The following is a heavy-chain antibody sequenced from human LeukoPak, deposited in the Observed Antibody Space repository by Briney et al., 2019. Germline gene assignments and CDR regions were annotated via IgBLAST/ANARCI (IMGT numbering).Heavy chain of an antibody. CDR3: AKPGYSYGWWEGDFDY. J-gene: IGHJ4*02. D-gene: IGHD5-18*01. CDR2: ISGSGGST. V-gene: IGHV3-23*01. CDR1: GFTFSSYA. Sequence: PGGSLRLSCAASGFTFSSYAMSWVRQAPGKGLEWVSAISGSGGSTYYADSVKGRFTISRDNSKNTLYLQMNSLRAEDTAVYYCAKPGYSYGWWEGDFDYWGQGTLVTVSS.